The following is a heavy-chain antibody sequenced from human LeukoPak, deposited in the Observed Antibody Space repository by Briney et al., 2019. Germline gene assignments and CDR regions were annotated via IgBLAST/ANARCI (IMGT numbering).Heavy chain of an antibody. D-gene: IGHD2-15*01. Sequence: SETLSLTRAVSGESFSAYFWSWIRQVPGKGLEWIGEIDHRGVSTYNPSLKSRATMLVDTSNNHFSLSLTSVTAADTATYYCASRSLTLAAARCFDDWGQGTVVTVSS. J-gene: IGHJ4*03. CDR1: GESFSAYF. CDR3: ASRSLTLAAARCFDD. CDR2: IDHRGVS. V-gene: IGHV4-34*01.